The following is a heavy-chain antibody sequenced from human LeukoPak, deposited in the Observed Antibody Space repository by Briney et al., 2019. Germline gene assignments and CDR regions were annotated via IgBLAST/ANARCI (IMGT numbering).Heavy chain of an antibody. J-gene: IGHJ5*02. Sequence: PSGTLSLTCAVSGGSISSSNWWSWVRQHPGKGLEWIGYIYYSGSTYYNPSLKSRVTISVDTSKNQFSLKLSSVTAADTAVYYCAREGFGELLVGWFDPWGQGTLVTVSS. CDR2: IYYSGST. CDR1: GGSISSSNW. V-gene: IGHV4-4*02. D-gene: IGHD3-10*01. CDR3: AREGFGELLVGWFDP.